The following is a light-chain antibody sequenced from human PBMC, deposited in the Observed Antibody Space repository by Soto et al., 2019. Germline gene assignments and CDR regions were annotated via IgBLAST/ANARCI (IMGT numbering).Light chain of an antibody. CDR1: LSVSRY. J-gene: IGKJ5*01. CDR2: DEX. CDR3: RQRSNWPPIT. V-gene: IGKV3-11*01. Sequence: EIVLTQSPATLPLSPGKRATLFXRARLSVSRYLAWYKQKAGHXTRLLXXDEXNRATGIPARFIGSGSGKDFTLTISSLEPEDFAVYYCRQRSNWPPITFGQGTRLDIK.